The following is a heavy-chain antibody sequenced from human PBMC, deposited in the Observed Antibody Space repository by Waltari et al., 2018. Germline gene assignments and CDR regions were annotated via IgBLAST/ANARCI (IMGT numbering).Heavy chain of an antibody. J-gene: IGHJ4*02. Sequence: QVQLQQWGAGLLKPSETLSLTCAVSGGSFSGYYSSWIRQPPGKGLEWIGEINHSGSTNYNPSLKSRVTISVDTSKNQFSLKLSSVTAADTAVYYCARYRTSYDSSGYYDYWGQGTLVTVSS. CDR1: GGSFSGYY. CDR2: INHSGST. CDR3: ARYRTSYDSSGYYDY. V-gene: IGHV4-34*01. D-gene: IGHD3-22*01.